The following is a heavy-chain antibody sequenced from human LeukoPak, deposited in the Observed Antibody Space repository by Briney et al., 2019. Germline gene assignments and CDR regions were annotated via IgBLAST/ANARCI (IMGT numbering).Heavy chain of an antibody. CDR2: ISVSGSST. CDR3: AKDGEYCSSTSCYPDYFDY. V-gene: IGHV3-23*01. J-gene: IGHJ4*02. CDR1: GXTFSSYA. Sequence: PGGSLRLSCAASGXTFSSYAMNWVRQAPGKGLEWVSVISVSGSSTSYADSVKGRFTISRDNSKNTLYLQMNSLRAEDTALYYCAKDGEYCSSTSCYPDYFDYWGQGTLVTVSS. D-gene: IGHD2-2*01.